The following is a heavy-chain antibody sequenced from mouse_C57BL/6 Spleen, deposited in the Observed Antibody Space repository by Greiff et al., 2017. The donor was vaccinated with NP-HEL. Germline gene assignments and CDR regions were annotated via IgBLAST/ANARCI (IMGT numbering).Heavy chain of an antibody. CDR3: ARWDGGFAY. V-gene: IGHV1-69*01. J-gene: IGHJ3*01. CDR1: GYTFTSYW. D-gene: IGHD4-1*01. Sequence: QVQLQQSGAELVMPGASVKLSCKASGYTFTSYWMHWVKQRPGQGLEWIGEIDPPDSYTNYNQKFKGKSTLTVDNASSSAYMQLSSLTSEDSAVYYCARWDGGFAYWGQGTLVTVSA. CDR2: IDPPDSYT.